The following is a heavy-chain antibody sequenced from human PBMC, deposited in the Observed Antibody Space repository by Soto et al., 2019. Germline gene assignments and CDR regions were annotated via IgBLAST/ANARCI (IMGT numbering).Heavy chain of an antibody. V-gene: IGHV4-34*01. CDR2: INHSGST. J-gene: IGHJ3*02. CDR3: ARGRFLRSSGWYRAFDI. Sequence: SETLSLTCAVYGGSFSGYYWSWIRQPPGKGLEWIGEINHSGSTNYNPSLKSRVTISVDTSKNQFSLKLSSVTAADTAVYYCARGRFLRSSGWYRAFDIWGQGTMVTVSS. CDR1: GGSFSGYY. D-gene: IGHD6-19*01.